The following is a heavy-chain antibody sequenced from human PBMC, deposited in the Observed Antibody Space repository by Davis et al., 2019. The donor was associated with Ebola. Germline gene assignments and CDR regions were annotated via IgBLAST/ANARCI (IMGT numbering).Heavy chain of an antibody. CDR1: GGSISSSSYY. CDR3: AKFSRAGDSV. Sequence: MPSETLSLTCTVSGGSISSSSYYWGWIRQPPGKGLEWIGSIYYSGSTYYNPSLKSRVTISVDKPKNQFSLKLSSVTAADTAVYYCAKFSRAGDSVWGQGTLVTVSS. D-gene: IGHD6-13*01. V-gene: IGHV4-39*07. CDR2: IYYSGST. J-gene: IGHJ4*02.